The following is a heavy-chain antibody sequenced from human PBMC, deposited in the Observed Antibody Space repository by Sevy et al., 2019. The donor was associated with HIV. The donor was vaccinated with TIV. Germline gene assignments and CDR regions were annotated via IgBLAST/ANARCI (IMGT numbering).Heavy chain of an antibody. CDR3: AKTIDSGGGVVPAANYYSYGLDV. J-gene: IGHJ6*02. CDR1: GFTFSGYA. V-gene: IGHV3-23*01. CDR2: INGKGRST. D-gene: IGHD2-2*01. Sequence: GGSLRLSCAVSGFTFSGYAMNWVRQAPGKGLEWVSAINGKGRSTPYADSVEGRFTISRDNSKNTLYFQMNSLRAEDTAVYYCAKTIDSGGGVVPAANYYSYGLDVWGQGTTVTVSS.